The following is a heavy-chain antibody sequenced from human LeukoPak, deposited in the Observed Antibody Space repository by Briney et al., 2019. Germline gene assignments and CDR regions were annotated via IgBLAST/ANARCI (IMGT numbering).Heavy chain of an antibody. D-gene: IGHD5-18*01. J-gene: IGHJ4*02. CDR3: AKEAVYSYGSADY. V-gene: IGHV3-30-3*01. Sequence: GKSLRLSCAASGFTFRSYAIHWVRQAPGKGLEWVAFISWDGTVKYYADSVKGRFSISRDNSKNTLYLQMNSLRAEDTAVYYCAKEAVYSYGSADYWGQGTLVTVSS. CDR2: ISWDGTVK. CDR1: GFTFRSYA.